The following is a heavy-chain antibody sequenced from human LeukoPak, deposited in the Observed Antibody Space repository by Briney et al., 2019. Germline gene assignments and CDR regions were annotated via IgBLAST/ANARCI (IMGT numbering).Heavy chain of an antibody. J-gene: IGHJ4*02. V-gene: IGHV7-4-1*02. CDR1: GYTFTSSA. Sequence: ASVKVSCKASGYTFTSSAMNWVRQAPGQGLEWMGWINTDTENPTYAQGFTGRFVSSLDTSVSTAYLQISSLKAEDTAVYYCARQGPGYCGTTSCYGVDYWGQGTLVTVSS. D-gene: IGHD2-2*01. CDR2: INTDTENP. CDR3: ARQGPGYCGTTSCYGVDY.